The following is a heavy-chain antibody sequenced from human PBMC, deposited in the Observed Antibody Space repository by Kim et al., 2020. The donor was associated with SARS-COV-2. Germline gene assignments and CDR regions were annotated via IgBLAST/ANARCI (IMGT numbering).Heavy chain of an antibody. CDR3: ARSGGFSGFPVLGG. Sequence: YAESVKGRFTVARDNSKNAVYLQMNSLLAEDTAVYYCARSGGFSGFPVLGGWGPGTLVTVS. J-gene: IGHJ4*01. D-gene: IGHD6-25*01. V-gene: IGHV3-23*03.